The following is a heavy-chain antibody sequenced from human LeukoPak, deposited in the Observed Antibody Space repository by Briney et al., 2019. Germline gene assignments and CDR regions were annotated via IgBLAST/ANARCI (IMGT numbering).Heavy chain of an antibody. Sequence: SVKVSCKASGGTFSSYAISWVRQAPGQGLEWMGRLIPILGIANYAQKFQGRVKITADKSTSTAYMELSSLRSEDTAVYYCARWRIVGATHFDYWGQGTLVTVSS. CDR2: LIPILGIA. CDR3: ARWRIVGATHFDY. D-gene: IGHD1-26*01. CDR1: GGTFSSYA. V-gene: IGHV1-69*04. J-gene: IGHJ4*02.